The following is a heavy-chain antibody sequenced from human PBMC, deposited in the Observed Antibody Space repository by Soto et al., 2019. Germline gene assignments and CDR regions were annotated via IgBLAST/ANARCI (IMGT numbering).Heavy chain of an antibody. V-gene: IGHV3-23*01. D-gene: IGHD3-22*01. CDR2: ISGSGGST. J-gene: IGHJ3*02. CDR3: AKDRTGYYDSSGYYPDAFDI. CDR1: GFTFSSYA. Sequence: GGPLRLSCAASGFTFSSYAMSWVRQAPGKGLEWVSAISGSGGSTYYADSVKGRFTISRDNSKNTLYLQMNSLRAEDTAVYYCAKDRTGYYDSSGYYPDAFDIWGQGTMVTVSS.